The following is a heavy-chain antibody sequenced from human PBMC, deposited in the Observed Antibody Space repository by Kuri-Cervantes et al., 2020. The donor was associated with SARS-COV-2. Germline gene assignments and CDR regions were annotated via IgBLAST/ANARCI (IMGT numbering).Heavy chain of an antibody. CDR3: ARFPTIFGVVIIPGYNYGMDA. V-gene: IGHV1-2*02. Sequence: ASVKVSCKVSGYTLTELSMHWVRQAPGKGPEWMGWINPNSGGTKYAQKFQGRVTMTRDTSISTAYMELSRLRSDDTAVYYCARFPTIFGVVIIPGYNYGMDAWGQGTTVTVSS. CDR2: INPNSGGT. D-gene: IGHD3-3*01. CDR1: GYTLTELS. J-gene: IGHJ6*02.